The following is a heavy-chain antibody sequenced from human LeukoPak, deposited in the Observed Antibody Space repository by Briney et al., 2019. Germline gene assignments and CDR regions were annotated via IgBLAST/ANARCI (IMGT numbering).Heavy chain of an antibody. CDR2: ISSSGSTI. J-gene: IGHJ6*03. Sequence: PGGSLRLSCAASGFTFSSYEMNWVRQAPGKGLEWVSYISSSGSTIYYADSVKGRFTISRDNSKNTLYLQMNSLRAEDTAVYYCAKMPHPGPVAYYYYMDVWGKGTTVTVSS. V-gene: IGHV3-48*03. D-gene: IGHD5-12*01. CDR3: AKMPHPGPVAYYYYMDV. CDR1: GFTFSSYE.